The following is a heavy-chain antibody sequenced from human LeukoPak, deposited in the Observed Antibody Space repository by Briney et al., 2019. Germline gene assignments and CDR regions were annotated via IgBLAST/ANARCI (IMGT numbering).Heavy chain of an antibody. V-gene: IGHV1-69*05. CDR3: ARAAMIEDGWFDP. J-gene: IGHJ5*02. CDR1: GYTFTGFY. CDR2: IIPIFGTA. D-gene: IGHD3-22*01. Sequence: SVKVSCKASGYTFTGFYMHWVRQAPGQGLEWMGRIIPIFGTANYAQKFQGRVTITTDESTSTAYMELSSLRSEDTAVYYCARAAMIEDGWFDPWGQGTLVTVSS.